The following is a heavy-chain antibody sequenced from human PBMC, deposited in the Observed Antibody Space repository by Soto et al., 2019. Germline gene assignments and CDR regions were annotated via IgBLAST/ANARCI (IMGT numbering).Heavy chain of an antibody. J-gene: IGHJ5*02. Sequence: QVQLVQSGAEVKKPGSSVKVSCKASGGTFSSYAISWVRQAPGQGLEWMGGIIPIFGTANYAQKFQGRVTITADKSTSTAYMELSSLRSEDTAVYYCARGGGSITMVRGVIRNNWFDPWGQGTLVTASS. D-gene: IGHD3-10*01. CDR1: GGTFSSYA. CDR3: ARGGGSITMVRGVIRNNWFDP. V-gene: IGHV1-69*06. CDR2: IIPIFGTA.